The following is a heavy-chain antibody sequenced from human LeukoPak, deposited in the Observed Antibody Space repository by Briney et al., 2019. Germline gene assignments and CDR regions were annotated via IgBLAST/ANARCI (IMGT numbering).Heavy chain of an antibody. J-gene: IGHJ4*02. D-gene: IGHD5-12*01. CDR3: ATDDPRRTHHSGYAD. V-gene: IGHV1-24*01. Sequence: ASVKVSCKVSGYTLTELSMHWVRQAPGKGLEWMGGFDPEDGETIYAQKFQGRVTMTEDTSTDTAYMELSSLRSEDTAVYYCATDDPRRTHHSGYADWGQGTLVTVSS. CDR2: FDPEDGET. CDR1: GYTLTELS.